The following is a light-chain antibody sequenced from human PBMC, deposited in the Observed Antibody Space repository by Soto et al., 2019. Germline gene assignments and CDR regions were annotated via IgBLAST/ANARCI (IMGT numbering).Light chain of an antibody. V-gene: IGLV2-8*01. Sequence: QSALTQPPSASGSPGQSVTISCTGTSSDVGGYDFVSWYQQHPGKAPKILIYEVSKRASGVPDRFSGSKSGNTPSLTVSGLQPDDEADYYCNSYGGNPNVVFGGGTKVTVL. CDR2: EVS. J-gene: IGLJ2*01. CDR3: NSYGGNPNVV. CDR1: SSDVGGYDF.